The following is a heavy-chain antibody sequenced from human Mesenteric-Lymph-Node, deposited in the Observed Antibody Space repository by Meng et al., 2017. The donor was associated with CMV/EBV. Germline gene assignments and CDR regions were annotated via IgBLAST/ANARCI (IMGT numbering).Heavy chain of an antibody. CDR1: GFTFSSFA. CDR2: IRSNGETT. J-gene: IGHJ4*02. Sequence: GESLKISCEVSGFTFSSFAMNWVRQAPGKGLEWVAGIRSNGETTYYAESVEGRFTISRDNSKNTLYLQMNSLRGEDTALYYCAKSPLLVRGMTRCFDYWGQGTLVTVSS. D-gene: IGHD3-10*01. CDR3: AKSPLLVRGMTRCFDY. V-gene: IGHV3-23*01.